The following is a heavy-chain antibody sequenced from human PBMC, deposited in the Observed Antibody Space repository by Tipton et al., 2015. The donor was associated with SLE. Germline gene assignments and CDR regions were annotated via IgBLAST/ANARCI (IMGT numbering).Heavy chain of an antibody. Sequence: TLSLTCTVSGGSISTYYWSWIRQPPGKGLVYIGFIYYSGSTNYNPSLKSRVTISEDTSKNQLSLKLSSVTAADTAVYYCARSRVEMATIGAFDIWGQGTLVTVSS. CDR1: GGSISTYY. CDR2: IYYSGST. V-gene: IGHV4-59*01. CDR3: ARSRVEMATIGAFDI. J-gene: IGHJ3*02. D-gene: IGHD5-24*01.